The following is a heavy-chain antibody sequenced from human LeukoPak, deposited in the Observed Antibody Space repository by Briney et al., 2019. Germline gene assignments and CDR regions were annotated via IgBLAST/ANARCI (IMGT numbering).Heavy chain of an antibody. CDR2: IYGGGST. Sequence: PGGSLTLSCAASGFTVSNNYMNWVRPAPGKGLEWVSLIYGGGSTNYADSVKGRFTISRDTSKNTLYLQMNSLRVEDTAVYYCAKGSRPGSSGYPNLDSWGQGTLVIVSA. V-gene: IGHV3-53*01. D-gene: IGHD3-22*01. CDR1: GFTVSNNY. CDR3: AKGSRPGSSGYPNLDS. J-gene: IGHJ4*02.